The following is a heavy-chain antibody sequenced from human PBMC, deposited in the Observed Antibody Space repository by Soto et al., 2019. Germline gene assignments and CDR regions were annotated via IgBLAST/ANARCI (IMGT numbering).Heavy chain of an antibody. CDR3: ARANLGYCTSTTCYTNYYYGMDA. CDR2: IYYSGST. V-gene: IGHV4-61*01. D-gene: IGHD2-2*02. J-gene: IGHJ6*02. Sequence: LSLTCTVSGGSVSGGSYYWSWIRQPPGKGLEWIGYIYYSGSTNYNPSLNSRVTISVDTSKNQFSLKLNSVTAADTAVYYCARANLGYCTSTTCYTNYYYGMDAWGPGTTVTVSS. CDR1: GGSVSGGSYY.